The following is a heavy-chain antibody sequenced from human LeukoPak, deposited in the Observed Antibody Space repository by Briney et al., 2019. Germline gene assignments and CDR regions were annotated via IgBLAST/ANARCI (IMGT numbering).Heavy chain of an antibody. J-gene: IGHJ4*02. CDR1: GFSFSDYY. V-gene: IGHV3-11*01. CDR2: ISSSGSTI. CDR3: ARLSDYGGEAFDY. D-gene: IGHD4-23*01. Sequence: GGSLRLSCAASGFSFSDYYMSWIRQAPGKGLEWVSYISSSGSTIYYADSVKGRFNISRDHAKNSLYLQMNSLRAEDTAVYYCARLSDYGGEAFDYWGQGTLVTVSS.